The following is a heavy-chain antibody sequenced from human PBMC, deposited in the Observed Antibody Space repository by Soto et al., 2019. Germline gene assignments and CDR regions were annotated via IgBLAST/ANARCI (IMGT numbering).Heavy chain of an antibody. Sequence: GGSLRLSCAASGFTFSSYAMSWVRQAPGKGLEWVSAISGSGGSTYYADSVKGRFTISRDNSKNTLYLQMNSLRAEDTAVYYCAKEWIGPLIAVAGAIFDYWGQGTLVTVSS. D-gene: IGHD6-19*01. CDR1: GFTFSSYA. V-gene: IGHV3-23*01. J-gene: IGHJ4*02. CDR3: AKEWIGPLIAVAGAIFDY. CDR2: ISGSGGST.